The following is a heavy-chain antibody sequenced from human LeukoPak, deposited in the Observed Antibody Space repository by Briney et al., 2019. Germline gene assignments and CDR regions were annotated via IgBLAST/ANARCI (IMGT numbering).Heavy chain of an antibody. V-gene: IGHV3-48*03. D-gene: IGHD3-22*01. CDR1: GFTFSSYE. CDR3: ARDNESYYYDSSGYYFGYYYGMDV. J-gene: IGHJ6*02. Sequence: GGSLRLSCAASGFTFSSYEMNWVRQAPGQGLEWVSYISSSGSTIYYADSVKGRFTISRDNAKNSLYLQMNSLRAEDTAVYYCARDNESYYYDSSGYYFGYYYGMDVWGQGTTVTVSS. CDR2: ISSSGSTI.